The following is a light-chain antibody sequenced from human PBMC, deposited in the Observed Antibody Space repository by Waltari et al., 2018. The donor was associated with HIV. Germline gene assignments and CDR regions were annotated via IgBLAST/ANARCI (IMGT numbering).Light chain of an antibody. V-gene: IGLV1-47*01. J-gene: IGLJ2*01. CDR1: TSNIGSNY. CDR3: VAWDDSLRGVL. Sequence: SVLTQPPSASGTPGPRVTISCSGSTSNIGSNYLFWYQHLPGTAPKPLIHRNDQRPSGVPDRFSGSTSGTSASLAISGLRSEDEADYYCVAWDDSLRGVLFGGGTKVAVL. CDR2: RND.